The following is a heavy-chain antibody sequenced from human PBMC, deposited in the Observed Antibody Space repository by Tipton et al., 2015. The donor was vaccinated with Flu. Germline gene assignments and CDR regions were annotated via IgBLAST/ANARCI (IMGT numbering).Heavy chain of an antibody. D-gene: IGHD2-15*01. J-gene: IGHJ5*02. V-gene: IGHV4-31*03. CDR2: IYYSGST. CDR3: ARDRGGEYWGGGSGADNNGFAP. Sequence: TLSLTCTVSGGSISSGGYYWSWIRQHPGKGLEWIGYIYYSGSTYYNPSLKSRVTISVDTSKNQFSLKLSSVTAADTAVYYCARDRGGEYWGGGSGADNNGFAPGGQGTLVTVSS. CDR1: GGSISSGGYY.